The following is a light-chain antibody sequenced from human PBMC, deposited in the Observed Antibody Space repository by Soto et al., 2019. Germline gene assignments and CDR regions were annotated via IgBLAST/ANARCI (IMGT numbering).Light chain of an antibody. CDR3: QQVNRYPVT. CDR2: GAS. Sequence: DIQMTQSPSSLSASVGDRVTITCRASQNITKYLNWYQQRPGTAPKVLIFGASGLQSGDTSRFSGSGSGTEFTLTISSLQPEDFATYYCQQVNRYPVTFGQGTRLEIK. V-gene: IGKV1-9*01. CDR1: QNITKY. J-gene: IGKJ5*01.